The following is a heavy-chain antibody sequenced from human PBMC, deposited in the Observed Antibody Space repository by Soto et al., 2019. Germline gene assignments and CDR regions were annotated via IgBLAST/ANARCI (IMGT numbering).Heavy chain of an antibody. CDR3: AKRQNYRDSSGYSYLEK. D-gene: IGHD3-22*01. CDR2: ISGSGGST. CDR1: VFTFSSYA. Sequence: WGSLRISCASSVFTFSSYAMSWVRQAPGKGLEWVSAISGSGGSTHYADSVKGRLTVSRDNSKNTLHLHIKSLRAEDTAVYYCAKRQNYRDSSGYSYLEKWGQGTLVTVSS. J-gene: IGHJ4*02. V-gene: IGHV3-23*01.